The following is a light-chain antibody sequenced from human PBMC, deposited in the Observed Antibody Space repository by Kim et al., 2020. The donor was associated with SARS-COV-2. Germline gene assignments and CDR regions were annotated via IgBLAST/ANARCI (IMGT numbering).Light chain of an antibody. Sequence: GPPITISCTGTSISVGYYQFVSQHQQHPAHAPQLIIYDVIEPPSGVSYLFSASKSGNTASLTISGLQAEDEADYYCSSYTSSSKYVFGTGTKVTVL. CDR1: SISVGYYQF. CDR2: DVI. V-gene: IGLV2-14*04. J-gene: IGLJ1*01. CDR3: SSYTSSSKYV.